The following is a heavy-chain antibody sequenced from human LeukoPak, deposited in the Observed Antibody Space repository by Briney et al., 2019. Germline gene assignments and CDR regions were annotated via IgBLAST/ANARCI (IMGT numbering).Heavy chain of an antibody. Sequence: KSSETLSLTCTVSGGSISSDYWSWIRQPPGKSLEWIGYVYNSGSTNYNPSLKSRVTISIDTSKNQFSLKLSSVTAADTAVYYCARGRRLFMIFGGSFDPWGQGTLVTVSS. CDR1: GGSISSDY. CDR3: ARGRRLFMIFGGSFDP. J-gene: IGHJ5*02. V-gene: IGHV4-59*01. D-gene: IGHD3/OR15-3a*01. CDR2: VYNSGST.